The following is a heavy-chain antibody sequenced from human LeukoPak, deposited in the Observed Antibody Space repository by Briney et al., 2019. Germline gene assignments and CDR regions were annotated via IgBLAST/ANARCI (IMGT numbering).Heavy chain of an antibody. D-gene: IGHD6-13*01. J-gene: IGHJ4*02. CDR3: AKAIAAAGIAYYFDY. CDR2: ISRNSGSI. Sequence: AGGSLRLSCAASGFTFDDYAMHWVRQAPGKGLEWVSGISRNSGSIGYADSVKGRFTISRDNAKNSLYLQMNSLRAEDTALYYCAKAIAAAGIAYYFDYWGQGTLVTVSS. V-gene: IGHV3-9*01. CDR1: GFTFDDYA.